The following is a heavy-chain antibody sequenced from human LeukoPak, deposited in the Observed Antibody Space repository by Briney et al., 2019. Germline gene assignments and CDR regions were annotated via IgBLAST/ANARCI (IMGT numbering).Heavy chain of an antibody. CDR3: AREAIDGYKPFDF. CDR1: GFTFRSYA. V-gene: IGHV3-30*04. CDR2: ISQEGSSK. Sequence: GGSLRLSCAASGFTFRSYAMHWVRPAPGKGVEGGAVISQEGSSKNSADSVKGRFTISRDNPNNTLYLRMNSLRGEDTALYYCAREAIDGYKPFDFWGQGTLVTVSS. J-gene: IGHJ4*02. D-gene: IGHD5-24*01.